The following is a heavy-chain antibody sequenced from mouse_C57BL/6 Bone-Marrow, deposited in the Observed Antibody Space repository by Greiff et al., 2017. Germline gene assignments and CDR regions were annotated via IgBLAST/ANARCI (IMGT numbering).Heavy chain of an antibody. J-gene: IGHJ2*01. V-gene: IGHV5-17*01. D-gene: IGHD2-3*01. Sequence: EVKLMESGGGLVKPGGSLKLSCAASGFTFSDYGMHWVRQAPEKGLEWVAYISSGSSTIYYADTVKGRFTISRDNAKNTLFLQMTSLRSEDTAMYYCARVYDGYYSFDYWGQGTTLTVSS. CDR1: GFTFSDYG. CDR3: ARVYDGYYSFDY. CDR2: ISSGSSTI.